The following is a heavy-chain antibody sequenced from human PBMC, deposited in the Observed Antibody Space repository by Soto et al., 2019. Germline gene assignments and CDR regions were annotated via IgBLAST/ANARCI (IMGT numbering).Heavy chain of an antibody. J-gene: IGHJ3*02. D-gene: IGHD3-16*02. Sequence: PSETLSLTCTFSGGSISSGDYYWSWIRQPPGKGLEWIGYIYYSGSTYYNPSLKSRVTISVDTSKNQFSLKLSSVTAADTAVYYCAREEVTFGGVIWGAFDIWGQGTMVTVSS. V-gene: IGHV4-30-4*01. CDR2: IYYSGST. CDR1: GGSISSGDYY. CDR3: AREEVTFGGVIWGAFDI.